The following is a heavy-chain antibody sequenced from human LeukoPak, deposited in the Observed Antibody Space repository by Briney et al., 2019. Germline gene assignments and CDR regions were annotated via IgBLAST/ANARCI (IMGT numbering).Heavy chain of an antibody. CDR3: STSIAAAGHAFDI. CDR1: GFTFDDYA. Sequence: GGSLRLSCAASGFTFDDYAMHWVGQAPGKGLEWVSLISWDGGSTYYADSVKGRFTISRDNSKNSLYLQMNSLRAEDTALYYCSTSIAAAGHAFDIWGQGTMVTVSS. D-gene: IGHD6-13*01. V-gene: IGHV3-43D*03. CDR2: ISWDGGST. J-gene: IGHJ3*02.